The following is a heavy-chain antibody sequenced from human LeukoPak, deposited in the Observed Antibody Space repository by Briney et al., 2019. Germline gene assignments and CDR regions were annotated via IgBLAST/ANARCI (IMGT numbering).Heavy chain of an antibody. D-gene: IGHD6-13*01. J-gene: IGHJ5*02. CDR1: GGTFSSYA. CDR2: IIPIFGTA. V-gene: IGHV1-69*05. Sequence: GASVKVSCKASGGTFSSYAISWVRQAPGQGLEWMGGIIPIFGTANYAQKFQGRVTITTDESTSTAYMELSSLRSEDTAVYYCARDEGAVAAAGTGEWFDPWGQGTLVTVSS. CDR3: ARDEGAVAAAGTGEWFDP.